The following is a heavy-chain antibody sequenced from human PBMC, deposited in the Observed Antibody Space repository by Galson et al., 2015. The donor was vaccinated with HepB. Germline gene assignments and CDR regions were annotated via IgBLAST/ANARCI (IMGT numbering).Heavy chain of an antibody. D-gene: IGHD5-12*01. Sequence: PALVKPTQTLTLTCTFTGFSLTTSGVGVGWIRQPPGKALEWVALIFWNDDKFYSPSLKNRITITKDTSKNQVVLRMTNMDPVDTATYYCARSPSIVAITGEVNWFDPWGQGTLVTVSS. CDR2: IFWNDDK. J-gene: IGHJ5*02. V-gene: IGHV2-5*01. CDR1: GFSLTTSGVG. CDR3: ARSPSIVAITGEVNWFDP.